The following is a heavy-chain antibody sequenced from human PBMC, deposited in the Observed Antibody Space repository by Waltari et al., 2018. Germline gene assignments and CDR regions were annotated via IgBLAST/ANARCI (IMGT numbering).Heavy chain of an antibody. CDR1: GGSISSYY. CDR2: IYYSGST. CDR3: ARDLLGVVTHLNY. D-gene: IGHD2-21*02. V-gene: IGHV4-59*01. Sequence: QVQLQESGPGLVKPSETLSLTCTVSGGSISSYYWSWIRQPPGKGLEWIGYIYYSGSTNYNPSLKSRVTISVDTSKNQFSLKLSSVTAADTAVYYCARDLLGVVTHLNYWGQGTLVTVSS. J-gene: IGHJ4*02.